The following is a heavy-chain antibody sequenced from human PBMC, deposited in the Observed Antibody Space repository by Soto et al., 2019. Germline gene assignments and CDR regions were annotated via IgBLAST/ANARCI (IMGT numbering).Heavy chain of an antibody. Sequence: GGSLRLSCAASGFTFSVAWMTWVRQAPGKGLEWVGRIKSRVDGGTADYAAPVQGRFTISRDDSRNMVYLQMNSLKTEDTAVYYCTSWLLLAKYYIDVWGKGTTVTVSS. CDR3: TSWLLLAKYYIDV. CDR2: IKSRVDGGTA. V-gene: IGHV3-15*05. D-gene: IGHD1-26*01. CDR1: GFTFSVAW. J-gene: IGHJ6*03.